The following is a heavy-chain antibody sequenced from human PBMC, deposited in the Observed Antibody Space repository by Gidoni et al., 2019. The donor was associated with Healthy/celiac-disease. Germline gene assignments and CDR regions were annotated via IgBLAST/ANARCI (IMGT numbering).Heavy chain of an antibody. CDR1: GGTFSSYA. CDR2: NSPIFGTT. Sequence: QVQLVQSGAEVKQPGSSVKVSCKASGGTFSSYAISWVRQAPGDGLEWMGGNSPIFGTTNYAQKFQGRVTITADKSTSTAYMELSSLRSEDTAVYYCARDLREQQPNWFDPWGQGTLVTVSS. D-gene: IGHD6-13*01. V-gene: IGHV1-69*06. CDR3: ARDLREQQPNWFDP. J-gene: IGHJ5*02.